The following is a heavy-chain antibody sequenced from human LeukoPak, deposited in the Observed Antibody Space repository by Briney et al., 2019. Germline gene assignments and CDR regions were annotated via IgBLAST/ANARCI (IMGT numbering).Heavy chain of an antibody. CDR3: ARLPTIVAPAWTHHPFGP. V-gene: IGHV1-18*01. J-gene: IGHJ5*02. Sequence: GASVKVSCKPSGYTFINYGIGWVRQAPGHGLEWMGWISAYNGKTKHAQNLQGRVNMTTDTSTSTAYMDLRSLKFDDTAVYYCARLPTIVAPAWTHHPFGPWGQGTLVIVSS. D-gene: IGHD2-2*01. CDR2: ISAYNGKT. CDR1: GYTFINYG.